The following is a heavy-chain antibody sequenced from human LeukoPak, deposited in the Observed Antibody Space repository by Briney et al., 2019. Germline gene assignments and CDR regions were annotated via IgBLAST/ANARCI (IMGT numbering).Heavy chain of an antibody. J-gene: IGHJ3*02. Sequence: GGSLRLSCAASGFTFSSYNMNWVRQTPGRGLEWVSSISSGSSYIYYADSVQGRFTIFRDNAKNSLYLQLNSLRAEDTSLYYCARALFWSERFDAFDIWGQGTMVTVSS. V-gene: IGHV3-21*04. CDR1: GFTFSSYN. D-gene: IGHD3-3*01. CDR3: ARALFWSERFDAFDI. CDR2: ISSGSSYI.